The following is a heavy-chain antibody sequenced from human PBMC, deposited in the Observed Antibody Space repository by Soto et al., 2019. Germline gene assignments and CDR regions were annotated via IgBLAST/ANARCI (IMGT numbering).Heavy chain of an antibody. Sequence: SETLSLTCAVYGGSFSGYYWSWIRQPPGKGLEWIGEINHSGSTNYNPSLKSRVTISVDTSKNQFSLKLSSVTAADTAVYYCARASRVVVAAGRTYYYYYYMDVWGKGTTVTVSS. J-gene: IGHJ6*03. D-gene: IGHD2-15*01. CDR2: INHSGST. CDR1: GGSFSGYY. CDR3: ARASRVVVAAGRTYYYYYYMDV. V-gene: IGHV4-34*01.